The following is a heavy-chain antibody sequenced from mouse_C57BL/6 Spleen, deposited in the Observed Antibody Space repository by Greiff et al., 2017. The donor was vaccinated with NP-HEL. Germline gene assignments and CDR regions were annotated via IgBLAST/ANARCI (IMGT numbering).Heavy chain of an antibody. CDR1: GFNIKNTY. V-gene: IGHV14-3*01. J-gene: IGHJ4*01. CDR2: LDPAHGNT. Sequence: EVQLQQSVAELVRPGASVKLSCTASGFNIKNTYMHWVTQRPEPGLEWIGRLDPAHGNTKYAPKFQGKATITADTSSNPAYLQLGSLTSEDPAIYYCARVTTVVPHYYAMDYWGQGTSVTVSS. D-gene: IGHD1-1*01. CDR3: ARVTTVVPHYYAMDY.